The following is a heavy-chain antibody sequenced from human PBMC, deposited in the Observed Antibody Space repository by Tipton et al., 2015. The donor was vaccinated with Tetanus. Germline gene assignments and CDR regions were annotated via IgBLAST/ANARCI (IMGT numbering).Heavy chain of an antibody. CDR2: ISNRGNA. Sequence: TLSLTCTVSGGSINTGDFLWTWIRQHPRTGLEWIGYISNRGNAYSNPSLKGRVSLSVDKSASQFSLRLTSVTSADSAVYYCAAESARGNNGFGPWGQGVLVSVSS. J-gene: IGHJ5*02. CDR1: GGSINTGDFL. CDR3: AAESARGNNGFGP. V-gene: IGHV4-31*03.